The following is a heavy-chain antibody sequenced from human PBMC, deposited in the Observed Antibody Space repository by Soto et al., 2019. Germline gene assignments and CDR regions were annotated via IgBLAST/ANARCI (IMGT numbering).Heavy chain of an antibody. CDR2: IDWDDDK. Sequence: SGPTLVNPTQTLTLTCTFSGFSLSTSGMCVSWIRQPPGKALEWLALIDWDDDKYYSTSLKTRLTISKDTSKNQVVLTMTNMDPVDTATYYCERIKYSSGWYHYFDNWGQGTLVTVSS. V-gene: IGHV2-70*01. J-gene: IGHJ4*02. D-gene: IGHD6-19*01. CDR1: GFSLSTSGMC. CDR3: ERIKYSSGWYHYFDN.